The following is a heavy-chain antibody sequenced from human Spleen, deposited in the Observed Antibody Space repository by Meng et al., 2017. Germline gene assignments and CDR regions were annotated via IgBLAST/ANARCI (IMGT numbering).Heavy chain of an antibody. CDR1: GFTFSIRW. V-gene: IGHV3-7*01. CDR3: AKSYYYYGMDV. Sequence: GGSLRLSCAASGFTFSIRWMTWVRQAPGKGLEWVASIKQDGSEKHYVDSVKGRFTIDRDNAKNSLFLQMNRLGAEDTAVYYCAKSYYYYGMDVWGQGTTVTVSS. J-gene: IGHJ6*02. CDR2: IKQDGSEK.